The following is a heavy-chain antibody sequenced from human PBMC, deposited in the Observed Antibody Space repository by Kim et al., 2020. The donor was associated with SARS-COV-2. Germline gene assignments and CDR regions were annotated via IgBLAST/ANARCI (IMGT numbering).Heavy chain of an antibody. J-gene: IGHJ4*02. D-gene: IGHD2-2*01. V-gene: IGHV4-31*03. CDR1: GGSISSGGYY. CDR3: ARAGAFSTRFDY. CDR2: IYYSGST. Sequence: SETLSLTCTVSGGSISSGGYYWSWIRQHPGKGLEWIGYIYYSGSTYYNPSLKSRVTISVDTSKNQFSLKLSSVTAADTAVYYCARAGAFSTRFDYWGQGTLVTVSS.